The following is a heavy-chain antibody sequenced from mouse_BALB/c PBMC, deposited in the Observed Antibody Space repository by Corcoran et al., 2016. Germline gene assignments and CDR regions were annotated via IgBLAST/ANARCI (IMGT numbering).Heavy chain of an antibody. CDR2: INTYTGEP. Sequence: QIQLVQSGPELKKPGETVKISCKASGYTFTNYGMNWVKQAPGKGLKWMGWINTYTGEPTYADDFKGRFAFSLETSASTAYLQINNLKNEDMATYFWARGGYYYGSYYAMDYWGQGTSVTVSS. V-gene: IGHV9-1*02. CDR1: GYTFTNYG. J-gene: IGHJ4*01. D-gene: IGHD1-1*01. CDR3: ARGGYYYGSYYAMDY.